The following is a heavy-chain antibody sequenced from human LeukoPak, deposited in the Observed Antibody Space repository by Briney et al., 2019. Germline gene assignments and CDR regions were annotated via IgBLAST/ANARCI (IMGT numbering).Heavy chain of an antibody. CDR2: ISGSADIT. CDR1: GFIFSSYA. V-gene: IGHV3-23*01. Sequence: QPGGSLRLSCAASGFIFSSYAMSWVRQAPGKGLEWVSGISGSADITNYADSVKGRFTISRDNSKNTLYLQMNSLRAEDTAVYYCAKGLYYFGSGSHDYWGQGTLVTVSS. D-gene: IGHD3-10*01. J-gene: IGHJ4*02. CDR3: AKGLYYFGSGSHDY.